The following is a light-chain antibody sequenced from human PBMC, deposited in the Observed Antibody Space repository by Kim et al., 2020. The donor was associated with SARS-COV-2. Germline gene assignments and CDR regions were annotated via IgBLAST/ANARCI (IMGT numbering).Light chain of an antibody. CDR3: QAWDSSTADVV. V-gene: IGLV3-1*01. J-gene: IGLJ2*01. CDR2: QDS. Sequence: QGQTASITCSGDKLGDKYACWYQQKPGQSTVLVIYQDSKRPSGIPERFSGSNAGNTATLTISGTQAMDEADYYCQAWDSSTADVVFGGGTQLTVL. CDR1: KLGDKY.